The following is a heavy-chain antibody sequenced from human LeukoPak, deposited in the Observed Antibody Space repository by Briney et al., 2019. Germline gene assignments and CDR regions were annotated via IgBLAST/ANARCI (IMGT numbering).Heavy chain of an antibody. CDR1: GFTFSSYW. CDR2: INSDGSST. CDR3: AKHPGDFTGIVDYYHMDV. D-gene: IGHD1-26*01. Sequence: PGGSLRLPCAASGFTFSSYWMHWVRQAPGKGLVWVSRINSDGSSTTYADSVKGRFTISRDNSKNTLYLQMNSLRLEDTAVYYCAKHPGDFTGIVDYYHMDVWGKGTTVTVSS. J-gene: IGHJ6*03. V-gene: IGHV3-74*01.